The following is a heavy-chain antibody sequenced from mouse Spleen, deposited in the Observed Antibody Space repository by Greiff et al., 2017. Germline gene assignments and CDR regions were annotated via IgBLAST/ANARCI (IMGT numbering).Heavy chain of an antibody. J-gene: IGHJ2*01. CDR3: ARYALLRFDY. CDR1: GYTFTSYW. V-gene: IGHV1-69*01. CDR2: IDPSDSYT. D-gene: IGHD1-1*01. Sequence: QVQLQQPGAELVMPGASVKLSCKASGYTFTSYWMHWVKRRPGQGLEWIGEIDPSDSYTNYNQKFKGKATLTVDKSSSTAYMQLSSLTSEDSAVYYCARYALLRFDYWGQGTTLTVSS.